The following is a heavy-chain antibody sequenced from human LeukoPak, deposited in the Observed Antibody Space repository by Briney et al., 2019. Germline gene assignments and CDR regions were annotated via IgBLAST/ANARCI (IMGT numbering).Heavy chain of an antibody. CDR2: INHSGST. Sequence: SETLSLTCAVYGWSFSGYYWSWIRQPPGKGLEWIGEINHSGSTNYNPSFKSRVTTTVDTSKNQFSWKRSAVAAGDTAVYYCGRGRRGWRDYWGQGNLGTVSS. CDR1: GWSFSGYY. V-gene: IGHV4-34*01. J-gene: IGHJ4*02. CDR3: GRGRRGWRDY. D-gene: IGHD6-19*01.